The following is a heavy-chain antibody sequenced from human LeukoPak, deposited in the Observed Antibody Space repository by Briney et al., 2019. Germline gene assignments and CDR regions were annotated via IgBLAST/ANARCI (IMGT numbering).Heavy chain of an antibody. CDR1: GFTFGDYG. V-gene: IGHV3-49*04. CDR2: IRSKAYGGTT. CDR3: ARSRQHHYESSGNYKIFNWYFDL. D-gene: IGHD3-22*01. Sequence: PGGSLRLSCTTSGFTFGDYGMSWVRQAPGKGLEWVGFIRSKAYGGTTENAASVKGRFTISRDDSKSIAYLQMNSLKTEDTAVYYCARSRQHHYESSGNYKIFNWYFDLWGRGTLVTVSS. J-gene: IGHJ2*01.